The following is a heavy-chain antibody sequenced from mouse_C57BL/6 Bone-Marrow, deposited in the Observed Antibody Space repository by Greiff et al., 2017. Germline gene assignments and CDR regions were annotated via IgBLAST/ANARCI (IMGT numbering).Heavy chain of an antibody. Sequence: QVHVKQPGAELVKPGASVKLSCKASGYTFTSYWMHWVKQRPGQGLEWIGMIHPNSGSTNYNEKFKSKATLTVDKSSSTAYMQLSSLTSEDSAVYDCATYYYGYYAMDYWGQGTSVTVSS. D-gene: IGHD1-1*01. CDR1: GYTFTSYW. J-gene: IGHJ4*01. CDR3: ATYYYGYYAMDY. CDR2: IHPNSGST. V-gene: IGHV1-64*01.